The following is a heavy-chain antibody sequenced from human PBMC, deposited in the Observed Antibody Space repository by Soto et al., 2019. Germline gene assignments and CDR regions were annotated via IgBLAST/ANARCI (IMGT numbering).Heavy chain of an antibody. CDR2: IYYSGST. J-gene: IGHJ3*02. D-gene: IGHD2-2*01. V-gene: IGHV4-59*01. CDR1: GGSISSYY. CDR3: ARGYCSSTSCYATRGVHDAFDI. Sequence: SETLSLTCTVSGGSISSYYWSWIRQPPGKGLEWIGYIYYSGSTNYNPSLKSRVTISVDTSKNQFSLKLSSVTAADTAVYYCARGYCSSTSCYATRGVHDAFDIWGQGTMVTVSS.